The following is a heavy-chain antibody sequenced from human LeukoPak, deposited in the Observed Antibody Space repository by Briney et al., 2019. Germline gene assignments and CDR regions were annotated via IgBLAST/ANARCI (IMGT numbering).Heavy chain of an antibody. J-gene: IGHJ3*02. CDR3: ASGRVSGTEDDAFDI. Sequence: PSETLSLTCTVSGGSISSGSYYWSWIRQPAGKGLEWIGRIYTSGSTNYNPSLKSRVTISADTSKNQFSLKLSSVTAADTAVYYCASGRVSGTEDDAFDIWGQGTMVTVSS. CDR1: GGSISSGSYY. V-gene: IGHV4-61*02. CDR2: IYTSGST. D-gene: IGHD6-13*01.